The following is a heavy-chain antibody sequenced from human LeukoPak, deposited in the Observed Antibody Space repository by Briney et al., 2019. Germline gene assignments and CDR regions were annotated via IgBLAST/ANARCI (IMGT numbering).Heavy chain of an antibody. D-gene: IGHD2-2*02. J-gene: IGHJ4*02. CDR2: IRSKAYGGTT. V-gene: IGHV3-49*03. CDR1: GFTFGDYA. Sequence: PGGSLRLSCTASGFTFGDYAMSWFRQTPGKGLEWVGFIRSKAYGGTTEYAASVKGRFTISRDDSKSIAYLQMNSLRAEDTAVYYCARGGCTSTGCYTIDYWGQGTLVTVSS. CDR3: ARGGCTSTGCYTIDY.